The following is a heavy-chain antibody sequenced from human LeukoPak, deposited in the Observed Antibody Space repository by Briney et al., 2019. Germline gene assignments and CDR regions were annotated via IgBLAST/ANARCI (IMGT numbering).Heavy chain of an antibody. CDR3: TRAHGGDYGDWFDP. Sequence: GRSLRLSCAASGFTFSSYGMHWVRQAPGKGLEWVAVIWYDGSNKYYADSVKGRFTISRDNSKNTAYLQMNSLKTEDTAVYYCTRAHGGDYGDWFDPWGQGTLVTVSS. D-gene: IGHD4-17*01. CDR2: IWYDGSNK. V-gene: IGHV3-33*01. CDR1: GFTFSSYG. J-gene: IGHJ5*02.